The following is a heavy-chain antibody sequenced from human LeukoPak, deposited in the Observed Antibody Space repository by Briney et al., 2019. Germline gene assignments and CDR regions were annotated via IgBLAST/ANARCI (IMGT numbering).Heavy chain of an antibody. Sequence: AGGSLRLSCAASGFTVSSNYMSWVRQAPGKGLEWVAVISYDGSNKYYADSVKGRFTISRDNSKNTLYLQMNSLRAEDTAVYYCARAGYWAAFHAFDIWGQGTMVTVSS. CDR3: ARAGYWAAFHAFDI. CDR2: ISYDGSNK. D-gene: IGHD2-8*02. V-gene: IGHV3-30-3*01. J-gene: IGHJ3*02. CDR1: GFTVSSNY.